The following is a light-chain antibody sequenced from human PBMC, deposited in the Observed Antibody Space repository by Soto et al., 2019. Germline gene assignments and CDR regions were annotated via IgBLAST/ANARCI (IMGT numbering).Light chain of an antibody. CDR1: QSVLYSSNNKNY. V-gene: IGKV4-1*01. CDR3: QQYYSTPRT. J-gene: IGKJ1*01. CDR2: WAS. Sequence: DIVMTQSPDSLAVSLGERATINCKCSQSVLYSSNNKNYLAWYQQKPGQPPKLLIYWASTRESGVPDRFSGSGSGTDFTPTISSLQAEDVAFSYCQQYYSTPRTFGQGTKVDIK.